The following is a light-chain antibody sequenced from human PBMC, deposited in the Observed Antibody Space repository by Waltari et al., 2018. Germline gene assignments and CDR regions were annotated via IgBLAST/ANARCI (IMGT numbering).Light chain of an antibody. CDR2: GAS. V-gene: IGKV3D-20*02. Sequence: EIVLTQSPGTLSLSPGDRATLSCRASQSIANKYVTWYRQRPGQPPSLLIFGASTRVSGVPDRFSGSGFGTEFTLTISSLEPEDFAVYYCQQRSNVLFAFGPGTKVDFK. J-gene: IGKJ3*01. CDR3: QQRSNVLFA. CDR1: QSIANKY.